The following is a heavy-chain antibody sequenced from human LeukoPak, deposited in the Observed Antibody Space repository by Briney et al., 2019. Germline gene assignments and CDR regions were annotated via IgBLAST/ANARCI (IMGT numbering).Heavy chain of an antibody. J-gene: IGHJ6*03. V-gene: IGHV1-8*03. CDR2: MNPNSGNT. CDR3: ARGGNVIVVQAATYYMDV. D-gene: IGHD2-2*01. Sequence: GASVKVSCKASGYTFTSYDINWVRQATGQGLEWMGWMNPNSGNTGYAQKFQGRVNITRNTSISTAYMELSSLRSEDTAVYYCARGGNVIVVQAATYYMDVWGKGTTVTVSS. CDR1: GYTFTSYD.